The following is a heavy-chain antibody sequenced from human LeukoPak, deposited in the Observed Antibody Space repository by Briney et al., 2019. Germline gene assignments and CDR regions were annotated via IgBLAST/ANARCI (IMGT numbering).Heavy chain of an antibody. D-gene: IGHD5-18*01. Sequence: EASVKVSCKASGGTFSSYVISWVRQAPGQGLEWMGWINPNSGGTNYAQKFQGRVTMTRDTSISTAYMELSRLRSDDTAVYYCARLLMKGTAMVLGYWGQGTLVTVSS. CDR2: INPNSGGT. J-gene: IGHJ4*02. CDR1: GGTFSSYV. V-gene: IGHV1-2*02. CDR3: ARLLMKGTAMVLGY.